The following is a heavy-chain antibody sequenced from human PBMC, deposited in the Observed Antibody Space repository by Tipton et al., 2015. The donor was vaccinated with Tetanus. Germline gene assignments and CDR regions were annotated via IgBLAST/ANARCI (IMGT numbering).Heavy chain of an antibody. CDR2: VSPFNENV. Sequence: QVQLVQSGAEVKKPGASVKVSCKASGYTFTHYGVNWVRQAPGQGLEWMGWVSPFNENVDYAEKFQGRLTMTTDRSTAAVYMEWRSGGSDDAALYYGARGGGLGPHGYFERGGQGTVVTVSA. CDR3: ARGGGLGPHGYFER. J-gene: IGHJ5*02. CDR1: GYTFTHYG. V-gene: IGHV1-18*01. D-gene: IGHD3/OR15-3a*01.